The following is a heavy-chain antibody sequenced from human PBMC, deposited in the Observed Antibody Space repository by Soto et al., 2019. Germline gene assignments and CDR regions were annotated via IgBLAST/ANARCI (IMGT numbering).Heavy chain of an antibody. CDR2: IIPILGIA. D-gene: IGHD3-22*01. V-gene: IGHV1-69*08. J-gene: IGHJ2*01. CDR1: GGTFSSYT. CDR3: ARESGSSGYLWYFDL. Sequence: QVQLVQSGAEVKKPGSSVKVSCKASGGTFSSYTISWVRQAPGQGHEWMGRIIPILGIANYAQKFQGRVTITADKSTSTAYMELSSLRSEDTAVYYCARESGSSGYLWYFDLWGRGTLVTVSS.